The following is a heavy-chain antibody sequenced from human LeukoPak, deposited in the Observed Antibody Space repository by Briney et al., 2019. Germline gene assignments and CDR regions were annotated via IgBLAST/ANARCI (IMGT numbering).Heavy chain of an antibody. CDR1: EFSVSYNN. D-gene: IGHD4-17*01. V-gene: IGHV3-53*01. CDR2: SQGGGNT. CDR3: ARVGYPTYGDFDY. J-gene: IGHJ4*02. Sequence: PGGSLRLSCAASEFSVSYNNMNWVRQSPGKGLDWVADSQGGGNTLYAESAKGRFTISRDNSKNTLYRQKNSLIRQDTPFFYCARVGYPTYGDFDYWGQGTLVTVSS.